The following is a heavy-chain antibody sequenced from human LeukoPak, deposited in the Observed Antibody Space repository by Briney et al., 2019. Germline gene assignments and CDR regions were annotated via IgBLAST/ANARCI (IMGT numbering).Heavy chain of an antibody. D-gene: IGHD3-10*01. Sequence: GGSLRLSCEASGFTFSSYAMSWVRQAPGKGLEWVSAISGSGGSTYYADSVKGRFTISRDNSKNTLYLQMNSLRAEDTAVYYCAKDRGVSDDAFDIWGQGTMVTVSS. V-gene: IGHV3-23*01. J-gene: IGHJ3*02. CDR2: ISGSGGST. CDR1: GFTFSSYA. CDR3: AKDRGVSDDAFDI.